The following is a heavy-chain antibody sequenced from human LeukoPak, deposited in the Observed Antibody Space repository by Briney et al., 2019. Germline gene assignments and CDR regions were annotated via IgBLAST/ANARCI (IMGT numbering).Heavy chain of an antibody. J-gene: IGHJ4*02. Sequence: GGSLRLSCAASGFSFNDAWLCWVRQAPGRGLEWVGRIKSDTDGETTDYAAPVKGRFTISRDDSRNTLYLQMTTLKTEATALYYCTTDPHSGYSSGVSCYPYPYWGQGTLVTVSS. V-gene: IGHV3-15*01. CDR2: IKSDTDGETT. CDR3: TTDPHSGYSSGVSCYPYPY. CDR1: GFSFNDAW. D-gene: IGHD2-15*01.